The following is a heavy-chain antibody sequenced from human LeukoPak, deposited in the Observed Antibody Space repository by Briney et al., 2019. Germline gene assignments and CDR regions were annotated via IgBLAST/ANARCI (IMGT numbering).Heavy chain of an antibody. J-gene: IGHJ4*02. D-gene: IGHD1-26*01. CDR2: ITSSGDST. CDR1: GFTFSNAW. V-gene: IGHV3-23*01. Sequence: GGSLRLSCAASGFTFSNAWMSWVRQAPGKGLEWLSAITSSGDSTYYADSVKGRFTISRDNSKNTLYMQMNSLRAEDTAVYYCAKSGSYWDYWGQGILVTVSS. CDR3: AKSGSYWDY.